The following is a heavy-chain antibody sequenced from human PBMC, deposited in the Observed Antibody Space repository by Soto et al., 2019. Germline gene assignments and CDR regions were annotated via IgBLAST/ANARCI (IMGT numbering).Heavy chain of an antibody. CDR1: GYTFTGYY. CDR2: INPNSGGT. J-gene: IGHJ4*02. Sequence: ASVKVSCKASGYTFTGYYMHWVRQAPGQGLEWMGWINPNSGGTNYAQKFQGWVTMTRDTSISTAYMELSRLRSDDTAVYYCAREGCSGGSCYSTPLYGYWGQGTLVTVSS. D-gene: IGHD2-15*01. CDR3: AREGCSGGSCYSTPLYGY. V-gene: IGHV1-2*04.